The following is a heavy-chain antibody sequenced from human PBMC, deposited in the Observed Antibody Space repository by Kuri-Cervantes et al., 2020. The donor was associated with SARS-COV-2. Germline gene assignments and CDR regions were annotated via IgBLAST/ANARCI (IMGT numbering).Heavy chain of an antibody. CDR2: ISSSSSYI. D-gene: IGHD3-10*01. J-gene: IGHJ4*02. Sequence: GGSLRPSCAASRFTFSSYSMNWVRQAPGKGLEWVSSISSSSSYIYYADSVKVRFTISRDNAKNSLYLQMNSLGAEDTAVYYCARDLKTSRETDYWGQGTLVTVSS. CDR3: ARDLKTSRETDY. V-gene: IGHV3-21*01. CDR1: RFTFSSYS.